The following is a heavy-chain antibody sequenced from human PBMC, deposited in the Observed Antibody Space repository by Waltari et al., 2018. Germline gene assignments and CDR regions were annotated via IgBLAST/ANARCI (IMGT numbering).Heavy chain of an antibody. CDR3: ARQYYYDSSGAFDI. D-gene: IGHD3-22*01. J-gene: IGHJ3*02. V-gene: IGHV5-10-1*03. CDR2: IDPSDSYT. CDR1: GYSSTRHW. Sequence: EVQLVQSGAEVKKPGESLRISLKGSGYSSTRHWFSWVRQMPGKGLEWMGRIDPSDSYTNYSPSFQGHVTISADKSISTAYLQWSSLKASDTAMYYCARQYYYDSSGAFDIWGQGTMVTVSS.